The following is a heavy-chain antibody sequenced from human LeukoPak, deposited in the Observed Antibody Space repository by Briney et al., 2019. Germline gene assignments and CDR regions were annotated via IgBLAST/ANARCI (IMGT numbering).Heavy chain of an antibody. V-gene: IGHV3-30-3*01. J-gene: IGHJ4*02. D-gene: IGHD6-13*01. CDR2: ISYDVSNN. CDR3: ARDLAAAGTFDY. Sequence: QSGGSLRLSCAASGFTFSSYAMHWLRQAPGKGLEWVAVISYDVSNNYYADSVKGRFTISRDNYKNTLYLQMNSLRAEDTAVYYCARDLAAAGTFDYWGQGTLVTVSS. CDR1: GFTFSSYA.